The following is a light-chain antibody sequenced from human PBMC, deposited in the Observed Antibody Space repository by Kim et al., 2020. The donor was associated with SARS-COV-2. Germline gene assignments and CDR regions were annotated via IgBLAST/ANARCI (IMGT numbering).Light chain of an antibody. CDR2: EVT. V-gene: IGLV2-23*02. CDR1: SSDVGKYNF. Sequence: QSALTQPASVSGSPGQSITISCTGTSSDVGKYNFVSWYQQHPGKAPELMIYEVTKRPSGVSNRFSGSKSGNTASLTISGFQAEDEADYYCCSFASTSPLYVFGTGTKVTVL. CDR3: CSFASTSPLYV. J-gene: IGLJ1*01.